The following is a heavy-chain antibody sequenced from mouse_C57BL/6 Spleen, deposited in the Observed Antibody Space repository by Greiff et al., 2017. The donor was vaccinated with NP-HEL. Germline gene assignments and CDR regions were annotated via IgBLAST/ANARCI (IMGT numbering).Heavy chain of an antibody. D-gene: IGHD1-1*02. CDR3: ARSMVERGYYAMDY. Sequence: VQGVESGAELARPGASVKLSCKASGYTFTSYGISWVKQRTGQGLEWIGEIYPRSGNTYYNEKFKGKATLTADKSSSTAYMELRSLTSEDSAVYFCARSMVERGYYAMDYWGQGTSVTVSS. CDR1: GYTFTSYG. V-gene: IGHV1-81*01. CDR2: IYPRSGNT. J-gene: IGHJ4*01.